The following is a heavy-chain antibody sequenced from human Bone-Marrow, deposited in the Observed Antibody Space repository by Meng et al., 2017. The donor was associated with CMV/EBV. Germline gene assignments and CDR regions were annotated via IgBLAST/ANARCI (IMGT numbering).Heavy chain of an antibody. CDR2: IWYDGSNK. J-gene: IGHJ6*02. D-gene: IGHD2-2*02. Sequence: GESLKISCAASGFTFSSYGMHWVRQAPGKGLEWVAVIWYDGSNKYYADSVKGRFTISRDNSKNTLYLQMNSLRAEDTAVYYCARRRYCSSTSCYTLYYGMDVWGQGTTVTVSS. CDR1: GFTFSSYG. CDR3: ARRRYCSSTSCYTLYYGMDV. V-gene: IGHV3-33*01.